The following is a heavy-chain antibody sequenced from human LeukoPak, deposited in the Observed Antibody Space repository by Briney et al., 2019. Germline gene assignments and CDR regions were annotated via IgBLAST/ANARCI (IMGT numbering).Heavy chain of an antibody. D-gene: IGHD3-10*01. CDR1: GFTLSGST. CDR3: TRADGSGFAGMDV. J-gene: IGHJ6*02. CDR2: IRSKANTYAT. V-gene: IGHV3-73*01. Sequence: GGSLRLSCAASGFTLSGSTIHWVRQASGKGLEWVGRIRSKANTYATAYAASVKGRFTISRDDSKNTAYLQMNSLKTEDTAVYYCTRADGSGFAGMDVWGQGTTVAVSS.